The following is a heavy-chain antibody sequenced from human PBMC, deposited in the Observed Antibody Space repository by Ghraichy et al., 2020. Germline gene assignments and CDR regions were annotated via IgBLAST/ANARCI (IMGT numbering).Heavy chain of an antibody. Sequence: SETLSLTCTVSGGSISSSSYYWGWIRQPPGKGLEWIGSIYYSGSTYYNPSLKSRVTISVDTSKNQFSLKLSSVTAADTAVYYCATARLRYFDWFGYSADAFDIWGQGTMVTVSS. J-gene: IGHJ3*02. CDR1: GGSISSSSYY. V-gene: IGHV4-39*07. CDR3: ATARLRYFDWFGYSADAFDI. D-gene: IGHD3-9*01. CDR2: IYYSGST.